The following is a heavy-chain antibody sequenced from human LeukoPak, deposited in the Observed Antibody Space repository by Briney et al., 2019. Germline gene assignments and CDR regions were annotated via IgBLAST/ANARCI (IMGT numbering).Heavy chain of an antibody. CDR1: GYSISSPYY. Sequence: SETLSLTCTVSGYSISSPYYWGWIRQPPGKGLDWIGSIYYSGTTYFNSSLKSRVTISVERSKNHFSLKLSSVTAADTAVYYCARKRPWGLSRYFDYWGQGTLVTVSS. CDR2: IYYSGTT. J-gene: IGHJ4*02. D-gene: IGHD7-27*01. CDR3: ARKRPWGLSRYFDY. V-gene: IGHV4-38-2*02.